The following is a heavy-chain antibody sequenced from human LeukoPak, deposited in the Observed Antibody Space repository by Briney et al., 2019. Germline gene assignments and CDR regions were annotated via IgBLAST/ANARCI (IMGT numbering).Heavy chain of an antibody. CDR2: ISAYNGNT. CDR3: ARDIVVVPLVMGWFDP. V-gene: IGHV1-18*01. J-gene: IGHJ5*02. CDR1: GYTFTSYG. D-gene: IGHD2-2*01. Sequence: ASVKVSCKASGYTFTSYGISWVRQAPGQGLEWMGWISAYNGNTNYAQKFQGRVTMTRDTSISTAYMELSRLRSDDTAVYYCARDIVVVPLVMGWFDPWGQGTLVTVSS.